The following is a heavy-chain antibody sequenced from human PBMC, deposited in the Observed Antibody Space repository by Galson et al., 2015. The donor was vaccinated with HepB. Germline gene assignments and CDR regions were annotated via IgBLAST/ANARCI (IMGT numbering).Heavy chain of an antibody. V-gene: IGHV3-73*01. D-gene: IGHD6-6*01. J-gene: IGHJ6*03. CDR3: TRLVKQLVPSENYYHYYMDV. Sequence: SLRLSCAASGFTFSGSAMHWVRQASGKGLEWVGRIRSKANSYATAYAASVKGRFTISRDDSKNTAYLQMNSLKTEDTAVYYCTRLVKQLVPSENYYHYYMDVWGKGTTVTVSS. CDR2: IRSKANSYAT. CDR1: GFTFSGSA.